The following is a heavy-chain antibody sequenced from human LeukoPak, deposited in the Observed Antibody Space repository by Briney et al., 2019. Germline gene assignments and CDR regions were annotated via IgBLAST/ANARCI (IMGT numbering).Heavy chain of an antibody. J-gene: IGHJ6*03. CDR2: IYHSGNT. D-gene: IGHD6-13*01. CDR1: GGSISSSSYY. V-gene: IGHV4-39*07. CDR3: ARADYSSSWSHDYYYMDV. Sequence: SETLSLTCTVSGGSISSSSYYWGWIRQPPGKGLEWIGTIYHSGNTYYNPSLKSRVTISVDTSKNQFSLNLSSVTAADTAVYYCARADYSSSWSHDYYYMDVWGKGTTVTVSS.